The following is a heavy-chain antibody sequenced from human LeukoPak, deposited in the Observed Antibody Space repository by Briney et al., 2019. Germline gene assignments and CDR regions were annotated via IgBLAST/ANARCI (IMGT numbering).Heavy chain of an antibody. CDR3: AKDASGDNTGYFDY. CDR1: GFTFSSYG. Sequence: GGSLRLSCAASGFTFSSYGLRWVRQAPGKGLEWVAFIRYDGSNKKYVDSVKGRFTISRDNSKNTLFLQMNSLRPEDTAVYYCAKDASGDNTGYFDYWGQGTLVTVSS. CDR2: IRYDGSNK. D-gene: IGHD4-17*01. J-gene: IGHJ4*02. V-gene: IGHV3-30*02.